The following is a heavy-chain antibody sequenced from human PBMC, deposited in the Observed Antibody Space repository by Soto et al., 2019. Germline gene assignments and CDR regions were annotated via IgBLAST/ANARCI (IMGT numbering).Heavy chain of an antibody. J-gene: IGHJ4*02. Sequence: GGSLRLSCAASGVTFSGSAIHWVRQASGKGLEWVGRIRTKPNNYATAYAASVKGRFTISRDDSKNTAYLQMNSLKTEDTAVYYCTRQLPDCSGGSCYSFWGQGTLVTVSS. CDR3: TRQLPDCSGGSCYSF. CDR1: GVTFSGSA. D-gene: IGHD2-15*01. V-gene: IGHV3-73*01. CDR2: IRTKPNNYAT.